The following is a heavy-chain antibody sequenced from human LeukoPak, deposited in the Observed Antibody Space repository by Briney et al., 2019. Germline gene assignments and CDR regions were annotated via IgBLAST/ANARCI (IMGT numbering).Heavy chain of an antibody. V-gene: IGHV4-59*01. D-gene: IGHD5-18*01. J-gene: IGHJ2*01. CDR1: GGSISSYY. CDR3: ARLGGDTADYWYFDL. CDR2: IYYSGST. Sequence: PSETLSLTCTVSGGSISSYYWSWIRQPPGKGLEWIGYIYYSGSTNYNPSLKSRVTISVDTSKNQFSLKLSSVTAADTAVYYCARLGGDTADYWYFDLWGRGTLVTVSS.